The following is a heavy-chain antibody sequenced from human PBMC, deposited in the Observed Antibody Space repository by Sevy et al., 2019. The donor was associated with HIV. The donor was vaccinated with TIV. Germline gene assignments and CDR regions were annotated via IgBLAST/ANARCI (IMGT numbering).Heavy chain of an antibody. CDR3: ATKGELRPNDAFAV. CDR2: IKQDGSEK. J-gene: IGHJ3*01. D-gene: IGHD3-10*01. V-gene: IGHV3-7*03. Sequence: GGSLRLSCVASGLTFSNYWMSWVRQAPGKGLEWVANIKQDGSEKYYVDSVKGRFTTSRDNAKKSLYLQMNSLRAEDTAVHYCATKGELRPNDAFAVWGQGTMVTVSS. CDR1: GLTFSNYW.